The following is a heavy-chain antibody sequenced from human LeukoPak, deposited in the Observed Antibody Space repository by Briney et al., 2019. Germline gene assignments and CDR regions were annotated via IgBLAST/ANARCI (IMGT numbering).Heavy chain of an antibody. D-gene: IGHD6-13*01. Sequence: GGSLRLSCAASGFTFSSSYMTWVRQAPGKGLEWVSLMYSGGSTFYEVSVKGRFTIYRDNTKNTLSLQMNDLRAEDTAVYYFSIVNIASAGLYYFDYWGQGTLVTVSS. V-gene: IGHV3-66*02. CDR2: MYSGGST. CDR3: SIVNIASAGLYYFDY. CDR1: GFTFSSSY. J-gene: IGHJ4*02.